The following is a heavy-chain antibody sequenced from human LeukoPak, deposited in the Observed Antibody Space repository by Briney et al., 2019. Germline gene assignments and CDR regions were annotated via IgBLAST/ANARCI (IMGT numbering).Heavy chain of an antibody. Sequence: SETLSLTCTVSGGSISSSDYYWAWIRQPPGKGLEWIGNVYYRGNTYYNPSLKSRVTISVDTSKNQFSLNLNSVTAADTAVYYCATQVGAARTYFDYWGQGTLVTVSS. J-gene: IGHJ4*02. CDR3: ATQVGAARTYFDY. CDR1: GGSISSSDYY. V-gene: IGHV4-39*01. D-gene: IGHD6-6*01. CDR2: VYYRGNT.